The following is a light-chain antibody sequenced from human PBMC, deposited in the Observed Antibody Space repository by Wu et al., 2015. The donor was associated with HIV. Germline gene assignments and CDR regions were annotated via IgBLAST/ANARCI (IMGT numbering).Light chain of an antibody. V-gene: IGKV3-20*01. J-gene: IGKJ2*01. CDR3: QQYRRPYT. CDR1: TSVGGQL. CDR2: GAS. Sequence: GERADPLPGRADVTSVGGQLFYPSVSGRKPGPGSHGSSIYGASSRASGVPDRFSGSGSGTDFTLTISSLEPEDFAVYYCQQYRRPYTFGQGTKLEIK.